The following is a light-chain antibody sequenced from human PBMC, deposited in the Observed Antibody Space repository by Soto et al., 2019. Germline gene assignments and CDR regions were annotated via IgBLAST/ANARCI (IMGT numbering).Light chain of an antibody. Sequence: EIVLTQSPGTLSLSPGERATLSCRASQSVSSSFLAWYQRKPGQAPRILIYGASSRATGIPDRFSDSGSGTDFTLTISRLEPEDFAVYYCQQYDSSPRTFGQGTKLEIK. CDR2: GAS. J-gene: IGKJ2*01. CDR1: QSVSSSF. V-gene: IGKV3-20*01. CDR3: QQYDSSPRT.